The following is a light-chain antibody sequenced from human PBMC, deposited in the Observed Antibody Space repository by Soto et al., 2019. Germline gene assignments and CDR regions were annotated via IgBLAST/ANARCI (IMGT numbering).Light chain of an antibody. CDR1: QSVSSY. CDR2: DAS. CDR3: QQRSNWPLT. V-gene: IGKV3-11*01. Sequence: EIVLTQSPGTLSLSPGERATLSCRASQSVSSYLAWYQQKPGQAPRLLIYDASNRATGIPARFSGSGSGTDFPLTISSLEPEDFAVYYCQQRSNWPLTFGGGNKVEIK. J-gene: IGKJ4*01.